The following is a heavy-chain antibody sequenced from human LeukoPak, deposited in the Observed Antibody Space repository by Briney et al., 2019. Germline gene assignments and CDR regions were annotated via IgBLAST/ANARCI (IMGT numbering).Heavy chain of an antibody. CDR1: GGSFSGYY. Sequence: SETLSLTCAVYGGSFSGYYWSWIRQPPGKGLEWIGEINHSGSTNYNPSLKSRVTISVETSKNQFSLKLSSVTAADTAVYFCARGPGSSGYAFYIWGQGTMVTVSS. CDR3: ARGPGSSGYAFYI. CDR2: INHSGST. J-gene: IGHJ3*02. D-gene: IGHD3-22*01. V-gene: IGHV4-34*01.